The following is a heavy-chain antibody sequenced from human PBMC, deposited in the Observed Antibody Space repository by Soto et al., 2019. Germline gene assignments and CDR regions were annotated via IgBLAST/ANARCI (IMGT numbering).Heavy chain of an antibody. CDR3: ARGCLEWLYSNYYYYGIAV. CDR1: GFTFSSYS. V-gene: IGHV3-21*01. J-gene: IGHJ6*02. CDR2: ISSSSSYI. Sequence: EVQLVESGGGLVKPGGSLSLSCAASGFTFSSYSMNWVRQAPGKGLEWVSSISSSSSYIYYAASVKGRFTISRDNGKNALELQMNSLGAEHTAVYYCARGCLEWLYSNYYYYGIAVWGQGATVTVSS. D-gene: IGHD3-3*01.